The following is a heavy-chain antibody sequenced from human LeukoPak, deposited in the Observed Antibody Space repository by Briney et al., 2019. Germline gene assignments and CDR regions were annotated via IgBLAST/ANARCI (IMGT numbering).Heavy chain of an antibody. CDR2: IYYSGST. D-gene: IGHD5-12*01. V-gene: IGHV4-59*01. Sequence: PSETLSLTCTVSGGSISSYYWSWIRQPPGKGLEWIGYIYYSGSTNYNPSLKSRVTISVDTSKNQFSLTLSSVTAADTAVYYSARVRDSGYDSLDYWGQGTLVTVSS. CDR1: GGSISSYY. J-gene: IGHJ4*02. CDR3: ARVRDSGYDSLDY.